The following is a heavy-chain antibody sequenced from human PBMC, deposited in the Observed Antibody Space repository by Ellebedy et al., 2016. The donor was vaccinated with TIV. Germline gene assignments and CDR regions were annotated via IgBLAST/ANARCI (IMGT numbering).Heavy chain of an antibody. CDR2: ISSSAYST. Sequence: PGGSLRLSCAASGFNFGGHAMNWVRQAPGKGLEWVSTISSSAYSTHYADSVKGRFTISRDNSKNTLYLQMNSLRGEDTAVYYCAKDLRYTNAWGGAFDIWGRGTMVTVSS. CDR3: AKDLRYTNAWGGAFDI. J-gene: IGHJ3*02. CDR1: GFNFGGHA. D-gene: IGHD6-19*01. V-gene: IGHV3-23*01.